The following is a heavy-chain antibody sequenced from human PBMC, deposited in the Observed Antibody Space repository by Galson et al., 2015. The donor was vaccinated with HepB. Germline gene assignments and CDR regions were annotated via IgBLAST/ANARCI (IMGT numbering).Heavy chain of an antibody. V-gene: IGHV3-30-3*01. Sequence: SLRLSCAASGFTFSSYAMHWVRQAPGKGLEWVAVISYDGSNKYYADSVKGRFTISRDNSKNTLYLQMNSLRAEDTAVYYCARAGNSGLDYWGQGTLVTVSS. J-gene: IGHJ4*02. D-gene: IGHD5-12*01. CDR1: GFTFSSYA. CDR3: ARAGNSGLDY. CDR2: ISYDGSNK.